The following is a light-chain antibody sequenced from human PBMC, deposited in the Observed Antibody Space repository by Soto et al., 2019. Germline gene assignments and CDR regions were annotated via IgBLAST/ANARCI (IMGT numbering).Light chain of an antibody. CDR2: GAS. Sequence: EIVMTQSPATLSVSPGERVTLSCRASQSVSSNLAWYQQKPGQAPRLLIYGASTRATGIPARFSGSGSGTDFTLTIRGLEPEDFAVYSCKHYDNWPITFGQGTRLEI. V-gene: IGKV3-15*01. CDR3: KHYDNWPIT. J-gene: IGKJ5*01. CDR1: QSVSSN.